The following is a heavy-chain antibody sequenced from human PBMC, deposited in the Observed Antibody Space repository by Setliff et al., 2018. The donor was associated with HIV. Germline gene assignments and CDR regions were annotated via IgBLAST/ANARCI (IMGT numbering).Heavy chain of an antibody. CDR3: ARWAPANYYFYYYMDV. V-gene: IGHV3-53*01. CDR1: GITVSSNY. CDR2: IYSGGST. Sequence: GSLRLSCAASGITVSSNYMSWVRQAPGKGLEWVSVIYSGGSTYNADSVKGRFTISRDNSKNTVYLQMNSLRAEDTAVYYCARWAPANYYFYYYMDVWGKGTTVTVSS. J-gene: IGHJ6*03.